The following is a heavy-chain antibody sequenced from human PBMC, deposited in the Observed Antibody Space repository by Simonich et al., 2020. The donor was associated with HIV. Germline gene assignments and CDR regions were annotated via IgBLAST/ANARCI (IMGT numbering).Heavy chain of an antibody. CDR1: GFTFSSYA. CDR3: ASGGSISSVWADDY. V-gene: IGHV3-30*07. D-gene: IGHD3-16*01. J-gene: IGHJ4*02. CDR2: ISYDGSNK. Sequence: QVQLVESGGGVVQPGRSLRLSCAASGFTFSSYAMHWVRQAPGKGLERVAVISYDGSNKYYADSVKGRFTISRDNAKNPLYLQMNSLRAEDTAVYYCASGGSISSVWADDYWGQGTLVTVSS.